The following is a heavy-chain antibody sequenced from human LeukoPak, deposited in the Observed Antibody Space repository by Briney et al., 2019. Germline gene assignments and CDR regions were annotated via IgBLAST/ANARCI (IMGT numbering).Heavy chain of an antibody. D-gene: IGHD3-10*01. V-gene: IGHV4-34*01. CDR3: ARITPNLLWFGEFRGFDY. Sequence: PSETLSLTCAVYGGSFSGYYWSWIRQPPGKGLEWIGEINHSGSTNYNPSLKSRGSISVDTSKNQFSLKLSSVTAADTAVYYCARITPNLLWFGEFRGFDYWGQGTLVTVSS. CDR1: GGSFSGYY. J-gene: IGHJ4*02. CDR2: INHSGST.